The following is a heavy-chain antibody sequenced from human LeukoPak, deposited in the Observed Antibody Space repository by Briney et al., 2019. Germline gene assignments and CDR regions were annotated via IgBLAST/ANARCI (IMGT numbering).Heavy chain of an antibody. J-gene: IGHJ4*02. Sequence: GGSQRLSCAASGFTFSSYSMNWVRQAPGKGLEWVSHISSSSSTRYYADSVKGRFTISRDNAKNSLYLQMNSLRAEDTAVYYCARGEWNSDDYWGQGTLVTVSS. CDR1: GFTFSSYS. D-gene: IGHD1-7*01. V-gene: IGHV3-48*01. CDR3: ARGEWNSDDY. CDR2: ISSSSSTR.